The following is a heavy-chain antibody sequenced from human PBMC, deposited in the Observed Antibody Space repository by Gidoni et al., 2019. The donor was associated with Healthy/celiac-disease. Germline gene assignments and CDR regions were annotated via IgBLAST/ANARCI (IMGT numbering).Heavy chain of an antibody. Sequence: VQLQESGPALVKPSVTLSLTCTSSGGSISSYYWSWIRQLPGKGLEWIGYIYYSGSTNYNPSLKSRVTIAGDTSKNQFSVKQSSVTAADTAVYYCARQDYGDDAVDYWGQGTLVTVSS. D-gene: IGHD4-17*01. V-gene: IGHV4-59*08. J-gene: IGHJ4*02. CDR3: ARQDYGDDAVDY. CDR1: GGSISSYY. CDR2: IYYSGST.